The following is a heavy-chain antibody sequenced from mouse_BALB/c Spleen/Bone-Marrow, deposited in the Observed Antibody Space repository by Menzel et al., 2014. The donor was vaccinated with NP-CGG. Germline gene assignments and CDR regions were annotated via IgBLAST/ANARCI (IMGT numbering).Heavy chain of an antibody. CDR2: ISCYNGAT. CDR1: GYSFTGYN. J-gene: IGHJ4*01. CDR3: ARKKYGIPYAMDY. D-gene: IGHD2-10*02. Sequence: LVKTGASVKISCKASGYSFTGYNMHWVKQSHGKSLEWIGYISCYNGATSYNQKFKGKATFTVDTSSSTAYMQFNSLTSEDSAVYYCARKKYGIPYAMDYWGQGTSVTVSS. V-gene: IGHV1S34*01.